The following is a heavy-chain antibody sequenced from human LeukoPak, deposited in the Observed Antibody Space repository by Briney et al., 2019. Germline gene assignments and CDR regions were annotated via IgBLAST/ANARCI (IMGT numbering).Heavy chain of an antibody. V-gene: IGHV3-23*01. CDR2: ISSRGEST. CDR3: AKIFRGVATIPVDY. J-gene: IGHJ4*02. Sequence: GGSLRLSCAGPRLSFGDYVMTWVRQDPGKGLEWVSSISSRGESTYYADSVKGRFIISRDNSKKTMYLQMNSLRGEDTAIYFCAKIFRGVATIPVDYWGQGTLVTVSS. D-gene: IGHD5-12*01. CDR1: RLSFGDYV.